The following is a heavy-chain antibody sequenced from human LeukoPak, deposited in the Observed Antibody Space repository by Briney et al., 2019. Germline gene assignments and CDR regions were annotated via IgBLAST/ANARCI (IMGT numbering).Heavy chain of an antibody. D-gene: IGHD3-10*01. CDR1: GFTLSDYH. Sequence: GGSLRLSCAASGFTLSDYHMNWLRQAPGKGLEWLSSITTISHYIYYAGAVRGRFTISRDNAKNSLYLQMNSLRGEDTAVYYCARSGGPGTYHQLRYNWFDPWGRGTLVTVSS. CDR3: ARSGGPGTYHQLRYNWFDP. CDR2: ITTISHYI. V-gene: IGHV3-21*01. J-gene: IGHJ5*02.